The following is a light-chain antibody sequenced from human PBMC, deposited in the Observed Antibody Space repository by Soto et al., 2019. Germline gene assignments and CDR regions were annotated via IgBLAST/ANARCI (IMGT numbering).Light chain of an antibody. CDR1: QSISSR. CDR2: KAS. CDR3: QQYDSYPFT. J-gene: IGKJ4*01. Sequence: DIQMTQSPSTLSAFVGDRVTSTCRASQSISSRLAWYQQKPGKAPKLLIQKASTSESGVPSRFSGSGSGTEFTLTISSLQPDDFATYYCQQYDSYPFTFGGGTRVEIK. V-gene: IGKV1-5*03.